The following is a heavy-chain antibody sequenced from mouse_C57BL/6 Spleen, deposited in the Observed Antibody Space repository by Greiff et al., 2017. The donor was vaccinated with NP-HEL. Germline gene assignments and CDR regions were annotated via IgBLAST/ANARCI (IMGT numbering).Heavy chain of an antibody. Sequence: EVKLMESGGGLVKPGGSLKLSCAASGFTFSSYTMSWVRQTPEKRLEWVATISGGGGNTYYPDSVKGRFTISRDNAKNTLYLQMSSLRSEDTALYYCARQPFITTVVATRWYFDVWGTGTTVTVSS. CDR1: GFTFSSYT. J-gene: IGHJ1*03. V-gene: IGHV5-9*01. CDR2: ISGGGGNT. D-gene: IGHD1-1*01. CDR3: ARQPFITTVVATRWYFDV.